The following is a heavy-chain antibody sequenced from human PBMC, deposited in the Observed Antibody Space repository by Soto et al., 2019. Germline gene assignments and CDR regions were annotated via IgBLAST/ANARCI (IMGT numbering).Heavy chain of an antibody. Sequence: QVQLVQSGAEVKKPGSSVKVSCKASGGTFSSYAISWVRQAPGQGLEWMGGIIPIFGTANYAQKFQGRVTITADEYTSTAYTELSSLRSEDTAVYYCARSPLGGYDILTGYYKTYYFDYWGQGTLVTVSS. J-gene: IGHJ4*02. CDR2: IIPIFGTA. D-gene: IGHD3-9*01. CDR1: GGTFSSYA. V-gene: IGHV1-69*01. CDR3: ARSPLGGYDILTGYYKTYYFDY.